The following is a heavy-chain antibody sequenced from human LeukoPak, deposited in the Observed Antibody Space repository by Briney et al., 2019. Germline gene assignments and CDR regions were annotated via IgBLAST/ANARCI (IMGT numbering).Heavy chain of an antibody. CDR2: FDPEDGET. CDR3: ATAPYDILTGIDWFDP. D-gene: IGHD3-9*01. CDR1: GYTFNTYG. J-gene: IGHJ5*02. V-gene: IGHV1-24*01. Sequence: ASVKVSCKPSGYTFNTYGITWVRQAPGQGLEWMGGFDPEDGETIYAQKFQGRVTMTEDTSTDTAYMELSSLRSEDTAVYYCATAPYDILTGIDWFDPWGQGTLVTVSS.